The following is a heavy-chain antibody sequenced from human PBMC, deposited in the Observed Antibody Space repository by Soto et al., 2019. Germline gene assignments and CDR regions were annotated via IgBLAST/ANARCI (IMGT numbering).Heavy chain of an antibody. Sequence: QVQLVQSGAELKKPGSSVKVSCKASGGTFSSYAISWVRQAPGQGLEWMGGIIPIFGTANYAQKFQGRVTITADESTSTAYMELSSLRSEDTALYYCARDGEYSSSSGAYYYGMDVWGQGTTVTVSS. V-gene: IGHV1-69*01. J-gene: IGHJ6*02. CDR3: ARDGEYSSSSGAYYYGMDV. D-gene: IGHD6-6*01. CDR1: GGTFSSYA. CDR2: IIPIFGTA.